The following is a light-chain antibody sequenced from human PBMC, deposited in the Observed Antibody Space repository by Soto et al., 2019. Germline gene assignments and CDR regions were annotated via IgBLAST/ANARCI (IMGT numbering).Light chain of an antibody. CDR2: RNN. CDR1: SSNIESNY. Sequence: QSVLTQPPSASGTPGQRVTISCSGSSSNIESNYVYWYQQLPGTAPKLLIYRNNQRPSGVPDRFSGSKSGTSASLATSGLRSEDEADYYCAAWDDSLRVFGGGTKVTVL. V-gene: IGLV1-47*01. J-gene: IGLJ2*01. CDR3: AAWDDSLRV.